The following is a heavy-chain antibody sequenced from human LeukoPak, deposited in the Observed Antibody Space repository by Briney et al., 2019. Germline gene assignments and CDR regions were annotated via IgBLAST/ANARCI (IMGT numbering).Heavy chain of an antibody. Sequence: DRSLRLSCAASGFIFNDYAMHWVLQAPGKGLEWVSGINWNSNSIGYADSVKGRFTISRDNSKNTLYLQMNSLRAEDTAVYYCAKDPRIPYKGWGQGTLVTVSS. D-gene: IGHD1-14*01. V-gene: IGHV3-9*01. CDR3: AKDPRIPYKG. J-gene: IGHJ4*02. CDR1: GFIFNDYA. CDR2: INWNSNSI.